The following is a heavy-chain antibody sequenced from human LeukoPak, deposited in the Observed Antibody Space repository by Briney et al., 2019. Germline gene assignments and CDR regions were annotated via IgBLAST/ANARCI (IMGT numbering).Heavy chain of an antibody. CDR2: IYYSGNT. CDR3: SRHAHSPSYEF. V-gene: IGHV4-39*01. D-gene: IGHD3-3*01. Sequence: PSETLSLTCTVSGGSVSISNYYWGWVRQPPGKGLEWDGSIYYSGNTYYNPSLKSRVTISVDTSQNQFSLKLFSLTAADTAVYYCSRHAHSPSYEFWGQGILVTVSS. CDR1: GGSVSISNYY. J-gene: IGHJ4*02.